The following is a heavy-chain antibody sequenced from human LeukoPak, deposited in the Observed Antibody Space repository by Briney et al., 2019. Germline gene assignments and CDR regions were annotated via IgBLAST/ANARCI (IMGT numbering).Heavy chain of an antibody. Sequence: GGSLRLSCAASGFTFSSYSMNWVRQAPGKGLEWVSSIGSSSSYIYYADSVKGRFTISRDNAKNSLYLQMNSLRAEDTAVYYCARGGIAVARGVDYWGQGTLVTVSS. CDR3: ARGGIAVARGVDY. V-gene: IGHV3-21*01. CDR1: GFTFSSYS. J-gene: IGHJ4*02. CDR2: IGSSSSYI. D-gene: IGHD6-19*01.